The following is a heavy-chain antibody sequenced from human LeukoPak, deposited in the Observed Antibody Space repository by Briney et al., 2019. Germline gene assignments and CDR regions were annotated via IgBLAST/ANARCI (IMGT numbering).Heavy chain of an antibody. CDR1: GFTFSSYA. CDR3: AKDRFQKGLVRYYFDY. D-gene: IGHD6-13*01. V-gene: IGHV3-23*01. CDR2: ISGSGGST. Sequence: PGGSLRLSCAASGFTFSSYAMSWVRQAPGKGLEWVSAISGSGGSTYYADSVKGRFTISRDNSKNTLYLQMNSLRAEDTAVYYCAKDRFQKGLVRYYFDYWGQGTLVTVSS. J-gene: IGHJ4*02.